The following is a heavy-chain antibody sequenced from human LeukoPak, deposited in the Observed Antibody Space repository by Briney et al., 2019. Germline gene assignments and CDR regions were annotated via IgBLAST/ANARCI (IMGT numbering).Heavy chain of an antibody. J-gene: IGHJ6*02. CDR3: ARYVSDTAMVLSPYGMDV. V-gene: IGHV4-61*01. CDR1: SGSVRSGSYY. CDR2: IYYSGST. D-gene: IGHD5-18*01. Sequence: PSETLSLTCTVSSGSVRSGSYYWIWIRQPPGKGLEWIGYIYYSGSTNYNPSLKSRVTISVDTSKNQFSLKLSSVTAADTAVYFCARYVSDTAMVLSPYGMDVWGQGTTVTVSS.